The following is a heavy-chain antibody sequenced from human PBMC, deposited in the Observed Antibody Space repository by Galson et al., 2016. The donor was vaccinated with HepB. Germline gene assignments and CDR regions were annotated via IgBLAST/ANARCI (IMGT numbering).Heavy chain of an antibody. CDR3: ARGTINWSHFDL. Sequence: SVKVSCKASGDTFNNFALNWVRQAPGHGLEWLGGIIPIFGKTNYAQKFQGRVTITADQSTRTVYMEMSSLRSDDTALYYCARGTINWSHFDLWGPGTPVTVSS. V-gene: IGHV1-69*13. CDR2: IIPIFGKT. CDR1: GDTFNNFA. J-gene: IGHJ4*02. D-gene: IGHD1-1*01.